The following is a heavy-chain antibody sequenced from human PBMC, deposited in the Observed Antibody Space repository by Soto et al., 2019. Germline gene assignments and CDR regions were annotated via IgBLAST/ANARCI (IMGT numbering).Heavy chain of an antibody. CDR3: ARELGTSWSPYYYYSMDV. V-gene: IGHV6-1*01. J-gene: IGHJ6*03. Sequence: SQTLSLTCAISVGSVSTNNAAWSWIRQSPSRGLEWLGRTYFRSTWNDDYAVSLKGRITINPDTSKNQFSLQLNSVTPEDTAVYYCARELGTSWSPYYYYSMDVWGQGTTVTVS. D-gene: IGHD6-13*01. CDR1: VGSVSTNNAA. CDR2: TYFRSTWND.